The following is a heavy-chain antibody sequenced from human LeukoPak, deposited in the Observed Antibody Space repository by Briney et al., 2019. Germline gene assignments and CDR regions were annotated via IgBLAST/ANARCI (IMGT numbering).Heavy chain of an antibody. D-gene: IGHD3-3*01. CDR3: ARDLAEVFFDYYYYMDV. CDR1: GYTFARHG. CDR2: ISSYNGNT. J-gene: IGHJ6*03. V-gene: IGHV1-18*01. Sequence: GASVKVSCKASGYTFARHGITWVRQAPGQGLEWMGWISSYNGNTNYEQKFQGRVTMTTDTSTSTAYMELKSLRSDDTAVYYCARDLAEVFFDYYYYMDVWGKGTTVTVSS.